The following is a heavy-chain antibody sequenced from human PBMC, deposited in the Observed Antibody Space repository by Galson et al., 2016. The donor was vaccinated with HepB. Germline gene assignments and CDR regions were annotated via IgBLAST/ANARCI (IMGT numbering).Heavy chain of an antibody. CDR2: IYPRGSM. J-gene: IGHJ6*02. CDR1: GGSISSASYS. V-gene: IGHV4-30-2*01. D-gene: IGHD2-8*02. Sequence: TLSLTCAVSGGSISSASYSWSWIRQPPGRGLEWIGYIYPRGSMYFNPSLKSRVTISVDRSKNQFSLKLSSVTAADTAVYYCARLCTGGFTYYNGMDVWGQGTTVTVSS. CDR3: ARLCTGGFTYYNGMDV.